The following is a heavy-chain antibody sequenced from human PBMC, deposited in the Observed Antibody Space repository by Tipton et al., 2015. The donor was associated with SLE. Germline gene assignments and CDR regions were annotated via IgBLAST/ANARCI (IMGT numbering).Heavy chain of an antibody. D-gene: IGHD1-1*01. J-gene: IGHJ6*04. CDR1: GGSISSHY. V-gene: IGHV3-30*03. CDR2: ISSDGRTK. Sequence: LSLTCTVSGGSISSHYWSWIRQPPGKGLEWLAVISSDGRTKYYADSVKGRFTISRDNSKNTLYLQMNNLRAEDTAVFHCARKGGYTSDVKYRYMDVWGKGTTVTVSS. CDR3: ARKGGYTSDVKYRYMDV.